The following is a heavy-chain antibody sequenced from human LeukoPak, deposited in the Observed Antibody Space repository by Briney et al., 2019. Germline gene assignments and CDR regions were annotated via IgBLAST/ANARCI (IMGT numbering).Heavy chain of an antibody. D-gene: IGHD3-10*01. CDR2: IYSGGST. CDR1: GFTVSTNY. Sequence: GGSLRLSCAASGFTVSTNYMSWVRQAPGKGLEWVSVIYSGGSTYYADSVKGRFTISRDNSKNALCLQMNSLRAEDTAVYYCARVRRLGSDFDYWGQGTLVTVSS. V-gene: IGHV3-53*01. CDR3: ARVRRLGSDFDY. J-gene: IGHJ4*02.